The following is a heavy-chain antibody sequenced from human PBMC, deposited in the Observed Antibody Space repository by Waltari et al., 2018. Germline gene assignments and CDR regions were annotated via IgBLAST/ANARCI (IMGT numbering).Heavy chain of an antibody. D-gene: IGHD3-10*01. V-gene: IGHV3-74*01. CDR3: ARGADDSSGFEYLQY. CDR1: GFTFRNYW. J-gene: IGHJ1*01. Sequence: EVQLAESGGGLVQPGGSLRLSCGASGFTFRNYWMHWVRQAPGKEPVWVVRRNGGGSSTSYVDSVKGRFTVSRDNAKNVLYLQMNSLRADDTAVYYCARGADDSSGFEYLQYWGQGTPVAVSP. CDR2: RNGGGSST.